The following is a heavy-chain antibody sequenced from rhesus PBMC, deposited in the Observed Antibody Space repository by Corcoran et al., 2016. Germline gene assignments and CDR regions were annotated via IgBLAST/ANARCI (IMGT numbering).Heavy chain of an antibody. Sequence: QVQLQESGPAVVRASETLSLSCAVAGGSISGPTWWSWLRQSPGKGLAWIGGVYGSGGSTEYNPSLMSRITISIDTSKTQFSLKLSSVTAADTAIYFCARTSGYASGSFVVWGAGVMVAVSS. V-gene: IGHV4-93*02. J-gene: IGHJ5-1*01. D-gene: IGHD6-31*01. CDR3: ARTSGYASGSFVV. CDR2: VYGSGGST. CDR1: GGSISGPTW.